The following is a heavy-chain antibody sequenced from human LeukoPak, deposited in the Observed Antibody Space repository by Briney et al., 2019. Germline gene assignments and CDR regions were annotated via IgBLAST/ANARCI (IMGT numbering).Heavy chain of an antibody. CDR2: INPNSGGT. D-gene: IGHD6-13*01. V-gene: IGHV1-2*02. CDR1: GYTFTGYY. J-gene: IGHJ5*02. Sequence: ASVKVSCKASGYTFTGYYMHWVRQAPGQGLEWMGWINPNSGGTNYAQKFQGRVTMTRDTSISTAYMELSRLRSDDTAVYYCARDLVGYSSSWYRPNWFDPWGQGTLVTVSS. CDR3: ARDLVGYSSSWYRPNWFDP.